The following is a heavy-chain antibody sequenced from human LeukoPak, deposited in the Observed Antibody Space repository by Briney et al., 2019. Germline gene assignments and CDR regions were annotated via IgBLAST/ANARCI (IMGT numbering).Heavy chain of an antibody. CDR1: GFTFSSYA. D-gene: IGHD1-26*01. CDR2: ISYDGSNT. CDR3: ATSKYSGSY. V-gene: IGHV3-30*04. Sequence: GRSLRLSCAASGFTFSSYAIHWVRQAPGKVLEWVAFISYDGSNTYYADSVKGRFTISRDTSKNTLYLQMNSLRAEDTAVYYCATSKYSGSYWGQGTLVTVSS. J-gene: IGHJ4*02.